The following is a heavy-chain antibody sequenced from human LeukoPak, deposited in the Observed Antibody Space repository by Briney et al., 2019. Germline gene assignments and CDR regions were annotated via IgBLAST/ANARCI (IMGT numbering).Heavy chain of an antibody. CDR3: ARVRDYGDYVDY. CDR2: ISYDGSNK. Sequence: GGSLRLSCAASGFTFSSYAMHWVRQAPGKGLEWVAVISYDGSNKYYADSVKGRFTISRDNSKNTLYLRMNSLRAEDTAVYYCARVRDYGDYVDYWGQGTLVTVSS. J-gene: IGHJ4*02. V-gene: IGHV3-30*04. CDR1: GFTFSSYA. D-gene: IGHD4-17*01.